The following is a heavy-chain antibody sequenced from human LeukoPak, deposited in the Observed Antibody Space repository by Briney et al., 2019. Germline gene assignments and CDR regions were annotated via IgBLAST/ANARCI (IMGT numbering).Heavy chain of an antibody. V-gene: IGHV3-23*01. CDR3: AKVTHYDSPHFDY. D-gene: IGHD3-22*01. Sequence: GRSLRLSCAASGFTFSSYAMSWVRQAPGKGLEWVSGISGSGDNTYYADSVKGRFTISRDNSKNTLYVQVNSLGTEDTAAYYCAKVTHYDSPHFDYWGQGTLVTVSS. CDR2: ISGSGDNT. CDR1: GFTFSSYA. J-gene: IGHJ4*02.